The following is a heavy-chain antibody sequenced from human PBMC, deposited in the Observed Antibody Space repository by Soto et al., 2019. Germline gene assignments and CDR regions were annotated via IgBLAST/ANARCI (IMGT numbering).Heavy chain of an antibody. CDR1: GFTFSSYA. CDR2: ISGSGDNT. CDR3: ARERRIVVPRDIQH. Sequence: EVQLLESGGGLVQVWGSLRLSCEASGFTFSSYAMSWVRQAPGKGLEWVSGISGSGDNTFYADSVKGRFTISKDSSKSTLYLQMSSLRAEDTAVYYCARERRIVVPRDIQHWGQGTLVTVS. V-gene: IGHV3-23*01. J-gene: IGHJ1*01. D-gene: IGHD3-22*01.